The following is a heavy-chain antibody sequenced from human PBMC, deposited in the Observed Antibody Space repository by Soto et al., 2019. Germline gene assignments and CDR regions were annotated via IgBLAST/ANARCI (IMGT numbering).Heavy chain of an antibody. CDR3: ETSTTSQLRFDY. CDR2: IYSDGIT. CDR1: GFTVSTNY. J-gene: IGHJ4*02. Sequence: EVQLVESGGGLVQPGGSLKLSCAASGFTVSTNYMSWVRQVPGKGLEWVSTIYSDGITYYTDSVKGRFTISRDNSKNTLYLQLISLRAEDTAVYYCETSTTSQLRFDYWGQGTLVTVSS. D-gene: IGHD2-2*01. V-gene: IGHV3-66*01.